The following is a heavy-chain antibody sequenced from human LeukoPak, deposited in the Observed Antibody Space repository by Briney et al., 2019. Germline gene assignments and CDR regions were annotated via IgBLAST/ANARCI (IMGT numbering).Heavy chain of an antibody. D-gene: IGHD6-6*01. CDR2: ISYDGSNK. V-gene: IGHV3-30-3*01. CDR3: ARALTARPGAEFGY. J-gene: IGHJ4*02. CDR1: GFTFSSYA. Sequence: PGGSLRLSCAASGFTFSSYAMHWVRQAPGKGLEWVAVISYDGSNKYYADSVKGRFTISRDNSKNTLYLQMNSLRAEDTAVYYCARALTARPGAEFGYWGQGTLVTVSS.